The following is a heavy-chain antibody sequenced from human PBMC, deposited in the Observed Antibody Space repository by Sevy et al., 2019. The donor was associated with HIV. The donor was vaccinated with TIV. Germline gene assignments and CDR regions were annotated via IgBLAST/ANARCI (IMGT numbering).Heavy chain of an antibody. CDR3: ARGEPSKRGYRGYGYYYGMDV. J-gene: IGHJ6*02. Sequence: NPRASVKVSCKASGYTFTSYHINWVRQATGEGLEWMGWMNPNSGNTGYAKRCQGRVTMTRNTSISTAYLELSSLRSEDTAVYYSARGEPSKRGYRGYGYYYGMDVWGQGTTVTVSS. V-gene: IGHV1-8*01. CDR2: MNPNSGNT. D-gene: IGHD5-12*01. CDR1: GYTFTSYH.